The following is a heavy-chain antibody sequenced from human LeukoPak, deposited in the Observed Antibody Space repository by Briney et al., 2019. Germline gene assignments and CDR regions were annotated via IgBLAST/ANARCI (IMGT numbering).Heavy chain of an antibody. D-gene: IGHD5-12*01. V-gene: IGHV3-23*01. Sequence: GGSLRLSCAGAGFNFRSYGLSWVRQAPGKGLEWVSAISGSGGSTYYADSVKGRFTISRDNSKNTLYLQMNSLRAEDTAVYYCAKEEGGYSGYEDYWGQGTLVTVSS. CDR1: GFNFRSYG. CDR3: AKEEGGYSGYEDY. J-gene: IGHJ4*02. CDR2: ISGSGGST.